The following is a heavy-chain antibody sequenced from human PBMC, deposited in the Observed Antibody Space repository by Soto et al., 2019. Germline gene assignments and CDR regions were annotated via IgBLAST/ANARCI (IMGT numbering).Heavy chain of an antibody. CDR1: GFTFSSYA. D-gene: IGHD1-1*01. V-gene: IGHV3-23*01. J-gene: IGHJ3*02. Sequence: GGSLRLSCAASGFTFSSYAMSWVRQAPGKGLECVSAISGSGGSTYYADSVKGRFTISRDNSKNTLYLQMNSLRAEDTSVYSGAKAELRLYDAVDIWGQGTMVTVSS. CDR3: AKAELRLYDAVDI. CDR2: ISGSGGST.